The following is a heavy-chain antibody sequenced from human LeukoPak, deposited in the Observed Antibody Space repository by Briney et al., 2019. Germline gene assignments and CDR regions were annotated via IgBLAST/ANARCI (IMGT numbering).Heavy chain of an antibody. CDR1: GCSFTSYW. Sequence: GESLKISCKGSGCSFTSYWIGWVRQMPGKGLEWMGIIYPGDSDTRYSPSFQGQVTISADKSISTAYLQWSSLKASDTAMYYCARSRYQLLIDNWFDPWGQGTLVTVSS. CDR2: IYPGDSDT. CDR3: ARSRYQLLIDNWFDP. V-gene: IGHV5-51*01. J-gene: IGHJ5*02. D-gene: IGHD2-2*01.